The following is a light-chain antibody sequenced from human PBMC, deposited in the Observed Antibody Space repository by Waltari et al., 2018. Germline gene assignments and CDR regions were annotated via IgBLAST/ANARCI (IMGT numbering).Light chain of an antibody. CDR3: CSYVGLGIYV. J-gene: IGLJ1*01. CDR1: SSDVGNSNL. V-gene: IGLV2-23*02. CDR2: EVT. Sequence: QSGLTQPASVSGSPGQSITISCTGTSSDVGNSNLVPWYQQYAGKAPKLMVYEVTKRASGVSDRFSGSKSGNTASLTISGLQSEDEADYYCCSYVGLGIYVFGTGTKVTVL.